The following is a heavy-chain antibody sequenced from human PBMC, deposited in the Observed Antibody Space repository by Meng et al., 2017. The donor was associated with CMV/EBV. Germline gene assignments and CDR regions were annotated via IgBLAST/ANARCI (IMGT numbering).Heavy chain of an antibody. CDR3: ARVDCSSTSCYLWFDP. CDR2: INPNSGGT. J-gene: IGHJ5*02. Sequence: SVHVSFKASGYTFTGYYMHWVRQAPGQGLEWMGWINPNSGGTNYAQKFQGRVTMTRDTSISTAYMELSRLRSDDTAVYYCARVDCSSTSCYLWFDPWGQGTLVTVSS. V-gene: IGHV1-2*02. CDR1: GYTFTGYY. D-gene: IGHD2-2*01.